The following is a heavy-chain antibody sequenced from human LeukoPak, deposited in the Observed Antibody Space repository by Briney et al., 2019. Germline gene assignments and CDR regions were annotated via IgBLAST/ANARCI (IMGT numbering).Heavy chain of an antibody. V-gene: IGHV1-69*05. Sequence: SVKVSCKASGGTFSSYAISWVRQAPGQGLEWMGGIIPIFGTANYAQKFQGRVTITTDESTSTAYMELSSLRSEDTAVYYCASYNSGSYYRLSWYFDYWGQGTLVTVSS. D-gene: IGHD1-26*01. J-gene: IGHJ4*02. CDR1: GGTFSSYA. CDR3: ASYNSGSYYRLSWYFDY. CDR2: IIPIFGTA.